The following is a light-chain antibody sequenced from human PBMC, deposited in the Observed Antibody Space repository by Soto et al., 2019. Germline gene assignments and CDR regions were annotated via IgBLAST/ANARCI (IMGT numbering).Light chain of an antibody. J-gene: IGKJ5*01. Sequence: DGVMTQSPLSLPVTLGQPASISFRSNQSLVHSDGIAYFSWFQQRPGRSPRRLIYKVSNRDSGVPARFSGSGSGTDFALKISRVEAEDVGVYYCMQGTHWPITFGQGTRLEIK. CDR3: MQGTHWPIT. CDR2: KVS. CDR1: QSLVHSDGIAY. V-gene: IGKV2-30*02.